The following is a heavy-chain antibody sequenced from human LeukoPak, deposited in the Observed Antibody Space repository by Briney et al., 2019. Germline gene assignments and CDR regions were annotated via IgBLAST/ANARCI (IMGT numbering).Heavy chain of an antibody. Sequence: SETLSLTCTVSGGSISSSSYYWGWIRQPPGKGLEWIGSIYYSGSTYYNPSLKSRVTISVDTSKNQFSLKLSSVTAADTAVYYCARDGHGDQVFVYWGQGILVTVSS. V-gene: IGHV4-39*07. CDR2: IYYSGST. J-gene: IGHJ4*02. CDR3: ARDGHGDQVFVY. CDR1: GGSISSSSYY. D-gene: IGHD4-17*01.